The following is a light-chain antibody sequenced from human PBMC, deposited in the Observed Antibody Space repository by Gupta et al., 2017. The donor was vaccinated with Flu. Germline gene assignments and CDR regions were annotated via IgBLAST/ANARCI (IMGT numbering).Light chain of an antibody. CDR2: DAS. J-gene: IGKJ2*04. CDR1: QSVSKF. Sequence: DIQMTQSPSPMSAPVGDTVTIACRASQSVSKFLNWYQQKTGKAPRLLIYDASSLQGGVPSRFSSSGSWTDFTLTISSLQVEDVATYYCQHSDTGPQRSFGQGTKLEIK. CDR3: QHSDTGPQRS. V-gene: IGKV1-39*01.